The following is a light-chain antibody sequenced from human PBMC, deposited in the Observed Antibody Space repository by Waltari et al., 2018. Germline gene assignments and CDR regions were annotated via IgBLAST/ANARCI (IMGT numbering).Light chain of an antibody. CDR3: QQYDKGLT. CDR1: QSVSSN. Sequence: TVLTQSPATLSVSPGDTAPLSCRASQSVSSNFAWYHQRPGQPPRLLIYGASTRATGVPARFSGSGSGTEFTLTISSLQSEDFALYYCQQYDKGLTFGGGTKVEIK. CDR2: GAS. J-gene: IGKJ4*01. V-gene: IGKV3-15*01.